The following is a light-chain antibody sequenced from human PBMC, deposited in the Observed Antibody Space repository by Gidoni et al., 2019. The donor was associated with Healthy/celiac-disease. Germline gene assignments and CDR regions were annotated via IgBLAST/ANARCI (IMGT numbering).Light chain of an antibody. CDR1: QSVLYSSNNKNY. CDR2: WAS. CDR3: QQYYSTLCS. J-gene: IGKJ2*04. Sequence: DIVMTQSPDSLAVSLGERATINCKSSQSVLYSSNNKNYLAWYQQKPGQPPKLLIYWASTRESGVPDRCSGSGSGTDFTLTISSLQAEDVAVYYCQQYYSTLCSFGQGTKLEIK. V-gene: IGKV4-1*01.